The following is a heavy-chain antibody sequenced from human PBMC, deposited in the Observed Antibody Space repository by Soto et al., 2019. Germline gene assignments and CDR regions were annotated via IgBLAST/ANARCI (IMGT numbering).Heavy chain of an antibody. CDR2: IYWDDDK. CDR3: AHRGWEDYFDY. J-gene: IGHJ4*02. Sequence: GPTLVNPKQALTLTCTFSGFLLSTSGLGVAWIRQPPGKALEWLALIYWDDDKRYSPSLKSRLTITKETSKNQVVLTMTNMDPVDTDTYYCAHRGWEDYFDYWGQGTMVTVSS. V-gene: IGHV2-5*02. D-gene: IGHD1-26*01. CDR1: GFLLSTSGLG.